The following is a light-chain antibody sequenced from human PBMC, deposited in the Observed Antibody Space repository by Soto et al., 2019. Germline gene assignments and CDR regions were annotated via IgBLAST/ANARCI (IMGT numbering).Light chain of an antibody. V-gene: IGLV2-14*03. CDR2: DVS. Sequence: QSALTQPASVSGSPGQSITISCTGSSSDIGGYNYVSWYQQHPGKVPELMIYDVSDRPSGVSNRFSGSKSGNTASLTISGLQAEDEADYYCSSYSSSSTLIIFGGGTKLTVL. CDR1: SSDIGGYNY. J-gene: IGLJ2*01. CDR3: SSYSSSSTLII.